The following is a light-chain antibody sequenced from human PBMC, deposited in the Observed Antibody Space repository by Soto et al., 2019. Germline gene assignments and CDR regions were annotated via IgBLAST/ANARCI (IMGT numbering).Light chain of an antibody. CDR3: QQYYSSPWT. CDR2: WAS. Sequence: DIVMTQSPDSLAVSLGERATINCKSSQSVLYSSNNKNYLAWSQQKPGQPPKLLIYWASTRESGVPDRFSGSGSGTDFTLTINNLQAEDVAVYYCQQYYSSPWTFGQGTKVDIK. CDR1: QSVLYSSNNKNY. V-gene: IGKV4-1*01. J-gene: IGKJ1*01.